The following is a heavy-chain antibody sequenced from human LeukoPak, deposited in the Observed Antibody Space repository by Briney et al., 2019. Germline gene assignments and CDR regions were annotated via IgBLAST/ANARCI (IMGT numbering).Heavy chain of an antibody. V-gene: IGHV5-51*01. D-gene: IGHD3-10*01. Sequence: GESLKISCRGSGYSFTSYWIGWVRQMPGKGLEWKGIVYPGDSDTRYSPSFQGQVTISADKSISTAYLQWSSLKASDTAMYYCASPRKESGSPPYDAFDIWGQGTMVTVSS. CDR3: ASPRKESGSPPYDAFDI. J-gene: IGHJ3*02. CDR1: GYSFTSYW. CDR2: VYPGDSDT.